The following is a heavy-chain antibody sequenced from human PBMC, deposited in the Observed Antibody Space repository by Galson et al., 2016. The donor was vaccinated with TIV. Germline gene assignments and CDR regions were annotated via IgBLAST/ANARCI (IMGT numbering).Heavy chain of an antibody. CDR1: GFTFDAYA. J-gene: IGHJ6*02. CDR2: IHWSSSTT. CDR3: AKGAKEHVYHAMDV. D-gene: IGHD1-26*01. V-gene: IGHV3-9*01. Sequence: SLRLSCAAAGFTFDAYAMHWVRQAPGKGLEWVSGIHWSSSTTGCADSVKGRFTISRDNAKNSLYLQMNSLRGEDTALYYCAKGAKEHVYHAMDVWGQGTTVTVSS.